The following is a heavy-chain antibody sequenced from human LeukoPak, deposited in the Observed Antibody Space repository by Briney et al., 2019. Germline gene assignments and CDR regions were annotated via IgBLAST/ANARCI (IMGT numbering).Heavy chain of an antibody. CDR1: WVTLRQSW. V-gene: IGHV3-74*01. J-gene: IGHJ4*02. CDR2: INTDGRNK. CDR3: ARDQSIAGPTTVDY. D-gene: IGHD6-6*01. Sequence: GGAPRTLRCVSWVTLRQSWKDLGPQGSGEGLVGGSRINTDGRNKIYADSVKGRFTISRDNAKNTLYLQMNSLRAEDTAVYYCARDQSIAGPTTVDYWGKGTLVSVSS.